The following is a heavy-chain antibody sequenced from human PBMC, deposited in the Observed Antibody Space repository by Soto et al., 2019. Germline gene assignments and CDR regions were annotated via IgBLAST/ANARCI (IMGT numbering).Heavy chain of an antibody. CDR1: TYMFSNYG. CDR3: ARDTYYYQSGSYDNAGMDV. Sequence: QDQLVQCGGEVQKPGASVKVSCKTSTYMFSNYGVSWVRQAPGQGLEWMGWISAYNGNTNYAQKFKGRVTLTTDTSTSTAYMELRSLRSDDTAVYYCARDTYYYQSGSYDNAGMDVWGQGTTVTVSS. J-gene: IGHJ6*02. D-gene: IGHD3-10*01. CDR2: ISAYNGNT. V-gene: IGHV1-18*01.